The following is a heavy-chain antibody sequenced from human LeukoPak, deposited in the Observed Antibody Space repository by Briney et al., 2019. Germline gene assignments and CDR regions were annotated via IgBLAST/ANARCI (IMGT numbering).Heavy chain of an antibody. V-gene: IGHV3-15*01. D-gene: IGHD3-22*01. CDR2: IKRKTDGGTT. Sequence: PGGSLRLSYAASGLTFSYAWMSWVRQAPGKGLEWVGRIKRKTDGGTTDYAAPVKGRFTISRDDSKSIAYLQMNSLKTEDTAVYYCTRDQYHYYDSSGYYPLEYWGQGTLVTVSS. CDR3: TRDQYHYYDSSGYYPLEY. J-gene: IGHJ4*02. CDR1: GLTFSYAW.